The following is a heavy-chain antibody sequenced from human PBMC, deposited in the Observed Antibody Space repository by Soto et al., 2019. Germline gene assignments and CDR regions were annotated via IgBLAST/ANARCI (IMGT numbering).Heavy chain of an antibody. V-gene: IGHV4-59*01. Sequence: SETLSLTCSVSGGSIVDYYWSWIRQPPGKGLEWIGFIYYTGNTRYNPSLGSRVTISLDTSKNQFSLKLTSATAADTAFYYCARDVNRWELRGFFDPWGRGALVTVSS. CDR1: GGSIVDYY. D-gene: IGHD1-7*01. CDR3: ARDVNRWELRGFFDP. CDR2: IYYTGNT. J-gene: IGHJ5*02.